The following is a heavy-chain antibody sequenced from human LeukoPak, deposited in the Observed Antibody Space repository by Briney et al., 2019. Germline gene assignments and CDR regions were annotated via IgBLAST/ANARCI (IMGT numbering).Heavy chain of an antibody. CDR1: GGSFSGFH. Sequence: SETLSLTCAVYGGSFSGFHWNWIRQPPGKGLEWIGDINHSGSTNYNPSLKTRVTISIDTSNNQFSLKLSSVTAADTAVYYCARGRGVKYNSDRIYSFDYWGQGTLVTVSS. J-gene: IGHJ4*02. D-gene: IGHD1-1*01. CDR2: INHSGST. CDR3: ARGRGVKYNSDRIYSFDY. V-gene: IGHV4-34*01.